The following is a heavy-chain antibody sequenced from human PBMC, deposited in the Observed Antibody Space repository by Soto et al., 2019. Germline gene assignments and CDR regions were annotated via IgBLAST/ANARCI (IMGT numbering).Heavy chain of an antibody. V-gene: IGHV4-31*03. CDR2: LDYSGST. Sequence: HVQLQESGPGLVKPSQTLSLTCTMSGGSISRGGYYWSWIRQHPGKGLEWIGYLDYSGSTSYNPSLKSRVLISVDKSKNQCSLKLGPVTAADTAVYYCARGRRSSGRHDAFDICGQGTLVTVS. CDR3: ARGRRSSGRHDAFDI. CDR1: GGSISRGGYY. D-gene: IGHD3-22*01. J-gene: IGHJ3*02.